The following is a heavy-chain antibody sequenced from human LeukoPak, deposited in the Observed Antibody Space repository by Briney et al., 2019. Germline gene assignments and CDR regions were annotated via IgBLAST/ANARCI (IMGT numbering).Heavy chain of an antibody. CDR1: GFTFSSYD. V-gene: IGHV3-30*03. J-gene: IGHJ4*02. CDR2: ISYDGSNK. Sequence: GGSLRLSCAASGFTFSSYDMHWVRQAPGKGLEWVAFISYDGSNKYYADSVKGRFTISRDNSKNTPYLQMNNLRTEDTAVFYCATYGDYVGGAFDYWGQGTLVTVSS. D-gene: IGHD4-17*01. CDR3: ATYGDYVGGAFDY.